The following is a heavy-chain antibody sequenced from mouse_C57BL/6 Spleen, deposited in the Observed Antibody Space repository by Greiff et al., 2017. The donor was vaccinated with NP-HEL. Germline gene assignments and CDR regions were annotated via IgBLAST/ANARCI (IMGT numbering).Heavy chain of an antibody. D-gene: IGHD2-5*01. CDR3: ARGNSNYFDY. Sequence: VQLQQPGAELVMPGASVKLSCKASGYTFTSYWMHWVKQRPGQGLEWIGEIDPSDSYTNYNQKFKGKSTLTVDKSSSTAYMQLSSLTSEDSAVYYGARGNSNYFDYWGQGTTLTVSS. J-gene: IGHJ2*01. CDR1: GYTFTSYW. CDR2: IDPSDSYT. V-gene: IGHV1-69*01.